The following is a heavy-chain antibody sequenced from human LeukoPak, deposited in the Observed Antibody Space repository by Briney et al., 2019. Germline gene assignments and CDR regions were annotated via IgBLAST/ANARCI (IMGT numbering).Heavy chain of an antibody. Sequence: PGGSLRLSCAASGFTFDDYGMGWVRQAPGKGLEWVSGVKWNGGSTGYADSVKGRFTISRDNAENSLYLRMNSLRAEDTALYYCARALHDIFTGYYPNYFDYWGQGTLVTVSS. CDR2: VKWNGGST. J-gene: IGHJ4*02. V-gene: IGHV3-20*04. CDR3: ARALHDIFTGYYPNYFDY. CDR1: GFTFDDYG. D-gene: IGHD3-9*01.